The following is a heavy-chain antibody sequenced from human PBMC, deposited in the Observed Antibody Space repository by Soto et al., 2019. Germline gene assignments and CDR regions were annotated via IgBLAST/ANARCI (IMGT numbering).Heavy chain of an antibody. D-gene: IGHD6-13*01. J-gene: IGHJ4*01. CDR3: AKENQHLVHDY. Sequence: GGSLRLSSAASGFTFRNYGMHWVRQAPGKGLEWVAVISHDGSDKYYADSMKGRFIISRDNSENTLFLNMNSLKPEDTAVYYCAKENQHLVHDYWVHGTLVTVAP. CDR2: ISHDGSDK. V-gene: IGHV3-30*18. CDR1: GFTFRNYG.